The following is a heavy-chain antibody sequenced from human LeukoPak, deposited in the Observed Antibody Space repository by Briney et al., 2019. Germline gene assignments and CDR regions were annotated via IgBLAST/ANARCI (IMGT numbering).Heavy chain of an antibody. V-gene: IGHV3-7*03. J-gene: IGHJ5*02. D-gene: IGHD2-2*01. Sequence: GGSLRLSCAASGFTFSSYWMSWVRPAPGKGLEWVANIKQDGREKYYVDSVKGRFTISRDNAKNSLYLQMNSLRAEATAVYYCARESCRSTSCYVNLFDACGQGTLVTVSS. CDR3: ARESCRSTSCYVNLFDA. CDR1: GFTFSSYW. CDR2: IKQDGREK.